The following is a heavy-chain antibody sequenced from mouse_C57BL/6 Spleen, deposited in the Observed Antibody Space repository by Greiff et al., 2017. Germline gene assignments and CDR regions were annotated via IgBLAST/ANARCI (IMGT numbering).Heavy chain of an antibody. CDR2: ISDGGSYT. CDR3: ARDNWDRDYAMDY. CDR1: GFTFSSYA. D-gene: IGHD4-1*01. V-gene: IGHV5-4*01. J-gene: IGHJ4*01. Sequence: EVKLMESGGGLVKPGGSLKLSCAASGFTFSSYAMSWVRQTPEKRLEWVATISDGGSYTYYPDNVKGRFTISRDNAKNNLYLQMSHLKSEDTAMYYCARDNWDRDYAMDYWGQGTSVTVSS.